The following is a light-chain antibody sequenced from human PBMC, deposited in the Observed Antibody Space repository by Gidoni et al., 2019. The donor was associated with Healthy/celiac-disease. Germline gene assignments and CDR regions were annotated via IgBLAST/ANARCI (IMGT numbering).Light chain of an antibody. CDR3: QQYGSPYT. V-gene: IGKV3-20*01. CDR2: GAS. CDR1: QSVSSSY. J-gene: IGKJ2*01. Sequence: DIVLTQSPCTLSLSPGERATLSCRASQSVSSSYVAWYQQKPGQAPRLLIYGASSRATGLPDRFSGSGSGTDFTLTISRLEPEDFALYYCQQYGSPYTFGHGTKLEIK.